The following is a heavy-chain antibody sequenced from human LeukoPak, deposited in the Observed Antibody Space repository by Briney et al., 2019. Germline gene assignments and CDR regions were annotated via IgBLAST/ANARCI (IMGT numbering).Heavy chain of an antibody. CDR3: ARGVLSGSSSGY. CDR1: GFTVSSNY. V-gene: IGHV3-53*01. CDR2: IYSGGST. Sequence: PGGSLRLSCAASGFTVSSNYMSWVRQAPGKGLGWVSVIYSGGSTYYADSVKGRFSISRDNSKNTLYLQMNSLRAEDTAVYYCARGVLSGSSSGYWGQGTLVTVSS. J-gene: IGHJ4*02. D-gene: IGHD1-26*01.